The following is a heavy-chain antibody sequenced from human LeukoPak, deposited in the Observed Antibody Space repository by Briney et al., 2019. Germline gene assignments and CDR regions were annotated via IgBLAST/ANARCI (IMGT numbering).Heavy chain of an antibody. D-gene: IGHD6-19*01. V-gene: IGHV1-2*02. J-gene: IGHJ6*03. CDR1: GYTFTSYY. CDR3: AGTGIAVENYYYYYMDV. Sequence: ASVKVSCKASGYTFTSYYMHWVRQAPGQGLEWMGWINPNSGGTNYAQKFQGRVTMTRDTSISTAYMELSRLRSDDTAVYYCAGTGIAVENYYYYYMDVWGKGTTVTVSS. CDR2: INPNSGGT.